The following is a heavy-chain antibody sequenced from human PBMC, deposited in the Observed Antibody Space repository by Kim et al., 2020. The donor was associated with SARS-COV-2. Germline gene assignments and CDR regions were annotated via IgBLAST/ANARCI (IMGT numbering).Heavy chain of an antibody. CDR3: ARYGEIYYYYMDV. D-gene: IGHD4-17*01. J-gene: IGHJ6*03. V-gene: IGHV5-51*01. Sequence: SSPSFQGQVTISADKSISTAYLQWSSLKASDTAMYYCARYGEIYYYYMDVWGKGTTVTVSS.